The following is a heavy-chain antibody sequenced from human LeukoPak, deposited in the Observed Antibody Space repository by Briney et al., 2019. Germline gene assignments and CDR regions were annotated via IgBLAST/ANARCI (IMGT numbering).Heavy chain of an antibody. CDR2: IYLDGSKI. CDR3: VRDDSGSVIRGVLHY. V-gene: IGHV3-33*01. J-gene: IGHJ4*02. Sequence: PGGSLRLSCAASGFTFSSYGMHWVRQAPGKGLEWVSVIYLDGSKIYYADSVKGRFTHSRDNSKNTLYLQMNSLIAEDTAVYYCVRDDSGSVIRGVLHYWGQGALVTVSS. CDR1: GFTFSSYG. D-gene: IGHD3-10*01.